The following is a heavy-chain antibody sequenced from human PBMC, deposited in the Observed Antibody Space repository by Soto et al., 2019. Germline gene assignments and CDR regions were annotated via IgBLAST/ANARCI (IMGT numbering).Heavy chain of an antibody. J-gene: IGHJ4*02. Sequence: PGGSLRLSCAASGFTFSSYGIHWVRQAPGKGLEWVAVISYDGSNKYYADSVKGRFTISRDNSKNTLYLQMNSLRAEDTAVYYCAKGSGIWFGELFTFDYWGQGTLVTVSS. D-gene: IGHD3-10*01. CDR1: GFTFSSYG. V-gene: IGHV3-30*18. CDR3: AKGSGIWFGELFTFDY. CDR2: ISYDGSNK.